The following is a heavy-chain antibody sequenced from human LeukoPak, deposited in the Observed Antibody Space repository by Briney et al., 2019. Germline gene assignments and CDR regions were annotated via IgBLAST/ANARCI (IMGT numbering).Heavy chain of an antibody. CDR1: GDSIRSGDYY. D-gene: IGHD2-2*01. CDR2: IFYSGST. CDR3: ARIHALVVVPTTMPDWFDP. Sequence: PSQTLSLTCSVSGDSIRSGDYYWSWIRQPPGKGLERIGFIFYSGSTHYNPSLKSRVIMSVDMSKNQFSLKLSSVTAADTAVYYCARIHALVVVPTTMPDWFDPWGQGTLVTVSS. J-gene: IGHJ5*02. V-gene: IGHV4-30-4*01.